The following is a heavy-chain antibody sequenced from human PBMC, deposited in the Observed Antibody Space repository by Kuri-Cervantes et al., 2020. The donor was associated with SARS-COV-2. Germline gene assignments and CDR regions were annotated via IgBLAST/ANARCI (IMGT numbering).Heavy chain of an antibody. D-gene: IGHD3-22*01. Sequence: ASVKVSCKASGYALTGYYMHWVRQAPGQVLEWMGWINPNSGGTNYAQKFRGWVTMTRDTSISTVYMELSRLGSDDTAVYYCARSTTFRRLVVISQGGAFDIWGQGTMVTVSS. J-gene: IGHJ3*02. CDR2: INPNSGGT. CDR3: ARSTTFRRLVVISQGGAFDI. V-gene: IGHV1-2*04. CDR1: GYALTGYY.